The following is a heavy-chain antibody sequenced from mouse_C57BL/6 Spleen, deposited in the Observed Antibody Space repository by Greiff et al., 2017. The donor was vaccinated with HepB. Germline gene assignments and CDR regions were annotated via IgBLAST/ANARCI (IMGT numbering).Heavy chain of an antibody. CDR3: ARGKIYYDYDGGFDY. CDR1: GYAFSSYW. V-gene: IGHV1-80*01. CDR2: IYPGDGDT. J-gene: IGHJ2*01. D-gene: IGHD2-4*01. Sequence: VKVVESGAELVKPGASVKISCKASGYAFSSYWMNWVKQRPGKGLEWIGQIYPGDGDTNYNGKFKGKATLTADKSSSTAYMQLSSLTSEDSAVYFCARGKIYYDYDGGFDYWGQGTTLTVSS.